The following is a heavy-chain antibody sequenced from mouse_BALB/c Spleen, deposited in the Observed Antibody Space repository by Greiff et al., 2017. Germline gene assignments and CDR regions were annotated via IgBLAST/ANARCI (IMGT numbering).Heavy chain of an antibody. Sequence: VQLQQSGAELVKPGASVKLSCKASGYTFTSYYMYWVKQRPGQGLEWIGEINPSNGGTNFNEKFKSKATLTVDKSSSTAYMQLSSLTSEDSAVYYCTRGDGNYDYWGQGTTLTVSS. CDR1: GYTFTSYY. CDR2: INPSNGGT. J-gene: IGHJ2*01. V-gene: IGHV1S16*01. D-gene: IGHD2-1*01. CDR3: TRGDGNYDY.